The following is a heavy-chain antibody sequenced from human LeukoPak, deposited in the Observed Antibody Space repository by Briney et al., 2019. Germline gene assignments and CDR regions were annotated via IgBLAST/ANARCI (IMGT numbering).Heavy chain of an antibody. Sequence: PGGSLRLSCAASGFTFSSYSMSWVRQAPGKGLEWVSIIYTGGKTYYADSVKGRFTISRDNSKNTVYLQMNSLRAEDTAAYYCARDLCTSTNCYGAFDYWGQGTLVTVSS. D-gene: IGHD2-2*01. V-gene: IGHV3-53*01. J-gene: IGHJ4*02. CDR3: ARDLCTSTNCYGAFDY. CDR1: GFTFSSYS. CDR2: IYTGGKT.